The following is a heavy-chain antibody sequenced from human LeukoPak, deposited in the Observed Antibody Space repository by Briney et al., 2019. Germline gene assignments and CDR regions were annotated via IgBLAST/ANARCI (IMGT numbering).Heavy chain of an antibody. V-gene: IGHV3-21*01. D-gene: IGHD3-10*01. CDR3: ARGMYYYGSGSSFDN. Sequence: PGGSLILSCAASGFTFSSYNMNWVRQAPGKGLEWVSSISSSSSCIYYADSVKGRFTISRDNAKNSLYLQMNSLRAEDTAVYYCARGMYYYGSGSSFDNWGQGTLVTVSS. J-gene: IGHJ4*02. CDR1: GFTFSSYN. CDR2: ISSSSSCI.